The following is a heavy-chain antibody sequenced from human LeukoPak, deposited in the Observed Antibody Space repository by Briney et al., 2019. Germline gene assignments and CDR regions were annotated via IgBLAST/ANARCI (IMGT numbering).Heavy chain of an antibody. V-gene: IGHV4-31*03. CDR3: ARSGTVTTWNY. D-gene: IGHD4-17*01. Sequence: PSETLSLTCTVSGGSISTGGYYWSWIRQHPGKGLEWIGYIYYSGTTYYNPSLKSRVSISLDTSKNQFSLNLSSVTAADTAVHYCARSGTVTTWNYWGQGTLVTVSS. CDR1: GGSISTGGYY. CDR2: IYYSGTT. J-gene: IGHJ4*02.